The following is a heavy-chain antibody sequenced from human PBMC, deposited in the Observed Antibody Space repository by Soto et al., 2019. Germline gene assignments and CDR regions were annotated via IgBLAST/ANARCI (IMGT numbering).Heavy chain of an antibody. CDR3: ARAVTGTIHPHYFDF. Sequence: GESLKISCKGSGYSFTSYWIGWVRQMPGKGLEWMGIIYPSDPDTRYSPSFQGQVTISADNSITTAYLQLRSLMASDTAIYYCARAVTGTIHPHYFDFWGQGTLVTVSS. J-gene: IGHJ4*02. D-gene: IGHD1-7*01. CDR2: IYPSDPDT. CDR1: GYSFTSYW. V-gene: IGHV5-51*01.